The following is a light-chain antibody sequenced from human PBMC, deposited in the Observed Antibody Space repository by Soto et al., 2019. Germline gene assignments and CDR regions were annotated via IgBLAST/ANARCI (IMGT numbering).Light chain of an antibody. CDR1: QSVSSSS. J-gene: IGKJ1*01. Sequence: IVLTQSPATLSLSPGERATLSCRASQSVSSSSLAWYQQKRGQAPRLLIHDASSRATGIPDRFSGSGSGTDFTLTISRLEPEDFAVYYCQQYGSSGTFGQGTKVDIK. CDR3: QQYGSSGT. CDR2: DAS. V-gene: IGKV3-20*01.